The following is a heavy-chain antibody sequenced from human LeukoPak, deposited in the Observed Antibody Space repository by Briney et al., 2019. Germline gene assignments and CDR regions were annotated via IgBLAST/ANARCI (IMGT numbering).Heavy chain of an antibody. CDR2: INHSGST. CDR1: GGSSSGYY. V-gene: IGHV4-34*01. CDR3: ARGIAAAGTSSKGWFDP. Sequence: PSETLFLTCAVYGGSSSGYYWSWIRQPPGKGLEWIGEINHSGSTNYNPSLKSRVTISVDTSKNQFSLKLSSVTAADTAVYYCARGIAAAGTSSKGWFDPWGQGTLVTVSS. D-gene: IGHD6-13*01. J-gene: IGHJ5*02.